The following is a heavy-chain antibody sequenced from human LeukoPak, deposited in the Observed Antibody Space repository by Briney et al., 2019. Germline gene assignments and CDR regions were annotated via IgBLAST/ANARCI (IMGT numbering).Heavy chain of an antibody. D-gene: IGHD2-15*01. CDR3: ARGRGYPFYYYMDV. V-gene: IGHV4-61*02. J-gene: IGHJ6*03. Sequence: SQSLSLTCTVSGDSISRGRYYWSWIRQPAGKGLEWIGRVNASGSTNYNPSLKSRVTISVDTSKNQFSLKLSSVTAADTAVYYCARGRGYPFYYYMDVWGKGTTVTVSS. CDR1: GDSISRGRYY. CDR2: VNASGST.